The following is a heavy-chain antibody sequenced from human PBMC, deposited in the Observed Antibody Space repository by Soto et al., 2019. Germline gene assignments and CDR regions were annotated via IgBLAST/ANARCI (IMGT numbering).Heavy chain of an antibody. Sequence: QVQLQESGPGLVKPSETLSLTCTVSGDSISNYYWTWIRQPPGKGLEWIGCFYNSGNTNYNPSLKIRVTISVDTSNNQFSLRVNSVTAADTAVYYCASTKQWLAFDYWGQGALVTVSS. CDR2: FYNSGNT. CDR3: ASTKQWLAFDY. CDR1: GDSISNYY. J-gene: IGHJ4*02. V-gene: IGHV4-59*01. D-gene: IGHD6-19*01.